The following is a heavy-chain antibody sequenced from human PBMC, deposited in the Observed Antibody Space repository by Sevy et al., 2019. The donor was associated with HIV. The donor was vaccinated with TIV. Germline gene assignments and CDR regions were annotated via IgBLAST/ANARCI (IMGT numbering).Heavy chain of an antibody. CDR2: MNPNNGNT. J-gene: IGHJ6*02. CDR1: GYSFTNFD. V-gene: IGHV1-8*01. Sequence: ASVKVSCKAAGYSFTNFDINWVRQATGQGLEWMGWMNPNNGNTHYAQKFQGRVTMTRSSSANTAYMELGCLTSEDTAIYCCARARLDYEFWSGSYFSRAPWGYKYYAMDVWGQGTTVTVSS. CDR3: ARARLDYEFWSGSYFSRAPWGYKYYAMDV. D-gene: IGHD3-3*01.